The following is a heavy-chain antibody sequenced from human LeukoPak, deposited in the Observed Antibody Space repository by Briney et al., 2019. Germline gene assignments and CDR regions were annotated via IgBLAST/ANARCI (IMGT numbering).Heavy chain of an antibody. V-gene: IGHV4-39*07. CDR2: IYYSGST. J-gene: IGHJ6*03. CDR3: ARDHGPTVATSPFYSYYMTS. Sequence: PSETLSLTCTVSGGSISSSSYYWGWIRQPPGKGLEWIGSIYYSGSTYYNPSLKSRVTISVDTSKNQFSLKLNSVTAADTAVYYCARDHGPTVATSPFYSYYMTSGAKGPRSPSP. CDR1: GGSISSSSYY. D-gene: IGHD4-11*01.